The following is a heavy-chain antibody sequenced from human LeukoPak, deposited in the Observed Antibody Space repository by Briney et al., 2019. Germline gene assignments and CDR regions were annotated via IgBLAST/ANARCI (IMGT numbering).Heavy chain of an antibody. J-gene: IGHJ4*02. D-gene: IGHD1-1*01. Sequence: PSETLSLTCSVSSNSMTSYFWSWIRQPPGKGLGWIGYVYHSGSTSYNPSLKSRVSISEDTSKNQFSLKLSSVTAADTAVYYCARANPNWNPPDYWGQGILVTVSS. V-gene: IGHV4-59*08. CDR1: SNSMTSYF. CDR2: VYHSGST. CDR3: ARANPNWNPPDY.